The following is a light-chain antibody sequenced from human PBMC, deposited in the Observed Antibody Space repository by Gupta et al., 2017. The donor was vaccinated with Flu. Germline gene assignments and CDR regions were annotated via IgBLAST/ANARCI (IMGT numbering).Light chain of an antibody. J-gene: IGKJ2*02. Sequence: PSTLSASVGDRVTLTCRASQTIRSWLAWYQQKPGKAPKLLISQASNLESGVPSRFSGSGSGTEFTLTISSLQPDDFATYYCQQDKSYLCTFGQGTKLQIK. CDR3: QQDKSYLCT. V-gene: IGKV1-5*03. CDR1: QTIRSW. CDR2: QAS.